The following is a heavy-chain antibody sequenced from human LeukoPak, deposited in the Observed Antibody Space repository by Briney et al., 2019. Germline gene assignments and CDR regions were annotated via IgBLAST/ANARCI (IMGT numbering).Heavy chain of an antibody. CDR2: ISGSGGST. V-gene: IGHV3-23*01. J-gene: IGHJ4*02. CDR3: AKEGLRIAAAGYFDY. CDR1: GFTFSSYA. D-gene: IGHD6-13*01. Sequence: GASLRLSCAASGFTFSSYAMSWVRQAPGKGLEWVSAISGSGGSTYYADSVKGRFTISRDNSKNTLYLQMSSLRAEDTAVYYCAKEGLRIAAAGYFDYRGQGTLVTVSS.